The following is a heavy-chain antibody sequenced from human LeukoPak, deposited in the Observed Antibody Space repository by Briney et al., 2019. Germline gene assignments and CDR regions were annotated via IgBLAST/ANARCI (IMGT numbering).Heavy chain of an antibody. D-gene: IGHD3-10*01. J-gene: IGHJ4*02. V-gene: IGHV3-48*03. CDR3: TRENYGSGSLGDFDY. Sequence: GGSLRLSCEVSEFTFSSYEMNWVRQAPGKWLQWVSYISSSGSTIYYADSVKGRFTISRDNAKNSLYLQMNGLRAEDTAVYYCTRENYGSGSLGDFDYWGQGTLVTVSS. CDR1: EFTFSSYE. CDR2: ISSSGSTI.